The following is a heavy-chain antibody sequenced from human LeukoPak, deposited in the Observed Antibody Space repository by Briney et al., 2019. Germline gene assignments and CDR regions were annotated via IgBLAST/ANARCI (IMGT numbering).Heavy chain of an antibody. Sequence: SETLSLTCTVSGGSISSYYWSWIRQPPGKGLEWIGYIYYSGSTNYNPSLKSRVTISVDTSKNQFSLKLSSVTAADTAVYYCARLRLLWFGEGYYFDYWGQGTLVTVSS. CDR2: IYYSGST. CDR1: GGSISSYY. CDR3: ARLRLLWFGEGYYFDY. D-gene: IGHD3-10*01. J-gene: IGHJ4*02. V-gene: IGHV4-59*12.